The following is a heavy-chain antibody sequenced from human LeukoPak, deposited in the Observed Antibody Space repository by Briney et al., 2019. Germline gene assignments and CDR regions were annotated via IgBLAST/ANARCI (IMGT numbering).Heavy chain of an antibody. CDR1: GYTFTIYG. V-gene: IGHV1-18*01. CDR2: ISAYNGNT. D-gene: IGHD3-10*01. J-gene: IGHJ4*02. CDR3: ASSYYYGSGTPPEDY. Sequence: VASVKVSCKASGYTFTIYGISWVRQAPGQGLEWMGWISAYNGNTNYAQKLQGRVTMTTDTSTSTAYMELRSLRSDDTAVYYCASSYYYGSGTPPEDYWGQGTLVTVSS.